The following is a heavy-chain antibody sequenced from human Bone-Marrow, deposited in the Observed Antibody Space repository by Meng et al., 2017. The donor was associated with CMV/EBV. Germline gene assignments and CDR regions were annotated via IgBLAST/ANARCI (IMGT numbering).Heavy chain of an antibody. D-gene: IGHD3-10*01. J-gene: IGHJ4*02. CDR3: ARESRVPH. CDR2: ISGSSTTI. CDR1: GFTFSSYS. V-gene: IGHV3-48*04. Sequence: GESLKISCAASGFTFSSYSMNWVRQAPGKGLEWVSYISGSSTTIYYADSVKGRFTISRDNAKNSLSLQLNSLRAEDTAVYYCARESRVPHWGQGSLATVSS.